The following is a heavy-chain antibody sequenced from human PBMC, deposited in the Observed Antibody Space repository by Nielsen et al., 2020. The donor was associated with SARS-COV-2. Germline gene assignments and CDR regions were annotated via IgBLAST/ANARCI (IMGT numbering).Heavy chain of an antibody. Sequence: SVKVPCKASGGTFSSYAISWVRQAPGQGLEWMGRIIPILGIANYAQKFQGRVTITADKSTSTAYMELSSLRSEDTAVYYCARGSAHYYGMDVWFPGTTFSVSS. V-gene: IGHV1-69*04. J-gene: IGHJ6*02. CDR2: IIPILGIA. CDR3: ARGSAHYYGMDV. CDR1: GGTFSSYA.